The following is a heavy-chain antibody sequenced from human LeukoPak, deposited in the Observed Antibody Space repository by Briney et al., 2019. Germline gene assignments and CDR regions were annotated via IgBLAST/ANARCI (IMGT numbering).Heavy chain of an antibody. V-gene: IGHV4-4*02. Sequence: SRTLSLTCAVSGGSISSSNWWSWVRQPPGKGLEWIGEIYHSGSTNYNPSLKSRVTISVDKSKNQFSLKLSSVTAADTAVYYRARFFTVGGDSGSYYVWFDPWGQGTLVTVSS. J-gene: IGHJ5*02. D-gene: IGHD3-10*01. CDR3: ARFFTVGGDSGSYYVWFDP. CDR2: IYHSGST. CDR1: GGSISSSNW.